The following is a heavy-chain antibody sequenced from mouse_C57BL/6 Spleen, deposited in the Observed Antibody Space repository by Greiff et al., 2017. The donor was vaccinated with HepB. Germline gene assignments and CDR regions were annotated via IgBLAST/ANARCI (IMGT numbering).Heavy chain of an antibody. CDR3: ARSYYYGPFDY. V-gene: IGHV5-17*01. D-gene: IGHD1-1*01. J-gene: IGHJ2*01. CDR1: GFTFSDYG. Sequence: DVQLQESGGGLVKPGGSLKLSCAASGFTFSDYGMHWVRQAPEKGLEWVAYISSGSSTIYYADTVKGRFTISRDNAKNTLFLQMTSLRSEDTAMYYCARSYYYGPFDYWGQGTTLTVSS. CDR2: ISSGSSTI.